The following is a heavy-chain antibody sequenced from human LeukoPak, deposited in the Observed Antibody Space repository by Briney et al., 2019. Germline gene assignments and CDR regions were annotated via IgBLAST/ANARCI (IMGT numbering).Heavy chain of an antibody. Sequence: SETLSLTCAVYGGSFSGYYWSWIRQPPGKGLEWIGEINHGGSTNYNPSLKSRVTISVDTSKNQFSLKLSSVTAADTAVYYCARPLGYCSSTSCYPSDAFDIWGQGTMVTVSS. CDR3: ARPLGYCSSTSCYPSDAFDI. CDR1: GGSFSGYY. CDR2: INHGGST. V-gene: IGHV4-34*01. D-gene: IGHD2-2*01. J-gene: IGHJ3*02.